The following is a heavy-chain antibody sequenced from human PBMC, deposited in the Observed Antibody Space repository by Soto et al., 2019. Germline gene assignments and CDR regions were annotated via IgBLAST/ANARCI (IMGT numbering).Heavy chain of an antibody. Sequence: QVLLVESGGGVVQPEGSLRLSCAASGFTFSTYAMHWVRQAPGKGLQWVAVISYNEKNKYFADSVRGRFTISRDNSKNTLYLEMNNLRDEDTALYYSARDYCSRTSCYGMDVWGQGTTVTVSS. CDR1: GFTFSTYA. V-gene: IGHV3-30*04. CDR2: ISYNEKNK. J-gene: IGHJ6*02. D-gene: IGHD2-2*01. CDR3: ARDYCSRTSCYGMDV.